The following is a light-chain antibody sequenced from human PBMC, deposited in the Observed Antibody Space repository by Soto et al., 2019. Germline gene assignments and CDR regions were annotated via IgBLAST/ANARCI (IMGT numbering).Light chain of an antibody. Sequence: EIVMTQSPATLSVSPGQSATLSCRASQSVRSNLAWYQQKPGQAPRLLIYGASTRATGVPARFSGSGSGTEFSLTISSLPSEDFAVYYCQQYNDWPPTFGPGTKVYIK. V-gene: IGKV3-15*01. CDR1: QSVRSN. J-gene: IGKJ3*01. CDR3: QQYNDWPPT. CDR2: GAS.